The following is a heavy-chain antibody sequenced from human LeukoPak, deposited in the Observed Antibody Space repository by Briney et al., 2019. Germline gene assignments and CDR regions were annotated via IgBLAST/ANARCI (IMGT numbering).Heavy chain of an antibody. J-gene: IGHJ5*02. CDR2: IYYSGST. CDR3: ARDHGQLASKRFDP. V-gene: IGHV4-30-4*01. CDR1: GGSISSGDYY. Sequence: SETLSLTCTVSGGSISSGDYYWSWIRQPPGKGLEWIGYIYYSGSTYYNPSLKSRVTISVDTSKNQFSLKLSSVTAADTAVYYCARDHGQLASKRFDPWGQGTLVTVSS. D-gene: IGHD6-6*01.